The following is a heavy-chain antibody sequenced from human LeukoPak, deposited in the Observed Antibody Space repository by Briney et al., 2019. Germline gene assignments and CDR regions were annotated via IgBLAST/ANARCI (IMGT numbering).Heavy chain of an antibody. V-gene: IGHV3-43*01. CDR2: ISWDGDTT. Sequence: GGSLRLSCAASGFTFDDYIMHWVRQAPGKGLEWVSLISWDGDTTYYADSVKGRFTSSRDNSKNSLFLQMNSLRTEDTALYYCATAPYDSIGIFDYWGQGTLVTVSS. CDR1: GFTFDDYI. D-gene: IGHD3-22*01. CDR3: ATAPYDSIGIFDY. J-gene: IGHJ4*02.